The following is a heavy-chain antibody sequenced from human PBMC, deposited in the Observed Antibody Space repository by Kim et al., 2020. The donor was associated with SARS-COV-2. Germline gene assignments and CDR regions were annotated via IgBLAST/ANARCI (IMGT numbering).Heavy chain of an antibody. CDR2: INHSGST. V-gene: IGHV4-34*01. D-gene: IGHD1-26*01. CDR3: ARGIGDY. J-gene: IGHJ4*02. Sequence: SETLSLTCAVYGGSFSGYYWSWIRQPPGKGLEWIGEINHSGSTNYNPSLKSRVTISVDSSKNQFSLKLSSVTAADTAVYYCARGIGDYWGQGTLVTVSS. CDR1: GGSFSGYY.